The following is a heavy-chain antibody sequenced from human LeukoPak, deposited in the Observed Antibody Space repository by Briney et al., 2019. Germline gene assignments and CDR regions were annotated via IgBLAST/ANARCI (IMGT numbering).Heavy chain of an antibody. V-gene: IGHV3-21*01. J-gene: IGHJ4*02. CDR2: ISSSSSYI. CDR1: GFTFSSYG. D-gene: IGHD6-13*01. CDR3: ARDSSSWYVYYYYFDY. Sequence: GGSLRLSCAASGFTFSSYGMSWVRQAPGKGLEWVSSISSSSSYIYYADSVKGRFTISRDNAKNSLYLQMNSLRAEDTAVYYCARDSSSWYVYYYYFDYWGQGTLVTVSS.